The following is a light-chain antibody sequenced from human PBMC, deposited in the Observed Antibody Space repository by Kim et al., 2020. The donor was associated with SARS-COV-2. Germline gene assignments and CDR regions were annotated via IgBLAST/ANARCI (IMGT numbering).Light chain of an antibody. CDR2: EAS. CDR3: QQSYSIPLT. Sequence: DIQMTQSPSSRSQSVGDRVTITCRASQTINNYLNWYQQKPGKAPNLVIYEASSLQSGVPSRFSGSVSGTDFTLTISSLQPEDFATYYCQQSYSIPLTFGGGTKVDIK. J-gene: IGKJ4*01. CDR1: QTINNY. V-gene: IGKV1-39*01.